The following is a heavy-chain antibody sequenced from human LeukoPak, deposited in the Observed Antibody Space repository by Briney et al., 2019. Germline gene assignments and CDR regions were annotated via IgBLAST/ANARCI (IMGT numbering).Heavy chain of an antibody. CDR1: GFTFSSYE. J-gene: IGHJ4*02. CDR3: ARGRSSWFGLDY. Sequence: PGGSLRLSCAAPGFTFSSYEMHWVRQAPGKGLEWLSYISSSGSTIYHADSVKGRFTVSRDNAKNSLYLQMNSLRAEDTAVYYCARGRSSWFGLDYWGQGTLVTVSS. D-gene: IGHD6-13*01. CDR2: ISSSGSTI. V-gene: IGHV3-48*03.